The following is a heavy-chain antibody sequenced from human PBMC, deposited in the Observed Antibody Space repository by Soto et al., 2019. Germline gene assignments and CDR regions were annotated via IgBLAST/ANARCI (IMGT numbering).Heavy chain of an antibody. Sequence: QVQLVQSGAEVKKPGASVKVSCKASGYTFTSYAMHWVRQAPGQRLEWMGWINAGNGNTKYSQKFQGRVTITRDTSGSTGYMELSRLRIEDTAVYYCARDISCWSNAFDIWGQGTMVTVSS. V-gene: IGHV1-3*01. CDR2: INAGNGNT. D-gene: IGHD6-19*01. CDR1: GYTFTSYA. CDR3: ARDISCWSNAFDI. J-gene: IGHJ3*02.